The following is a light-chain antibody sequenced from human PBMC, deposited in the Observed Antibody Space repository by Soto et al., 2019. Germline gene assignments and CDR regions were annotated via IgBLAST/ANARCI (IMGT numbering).Light chain of an antibody. CDR3: SSYTISSKGV. CDR2: EVS. J-gene: IGLJ2*01. V-gene: IGLV2-14*01. CDR1: SSDVGGYNF. Sequence: QSALTQPASVSGSLGQSITISCTGTSSDVGGYNFVSWYQQHPGKSPKLMIYEVSNRPSGVSNRFSGSKSGNTASLTISGLQAEAEADYYCSSYTISSKGVFGGGTKLTVL.